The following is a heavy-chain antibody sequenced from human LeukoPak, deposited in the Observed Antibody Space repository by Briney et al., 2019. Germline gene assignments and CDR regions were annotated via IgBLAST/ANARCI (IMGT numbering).Heavy chain of an antibody. J-gene: IGHJ4*02. CDR3: AKVRDYDILTGYFPYYFDY. Sequence: AGGSLRLSCAASGFTFSSYAMSWVRQAPGKGLEWVSAISGSGGSTYYTDSVKGRFTISRDNSKKTLHLQMNSLTAEDTAVYYCAKVRDYDILTGYFPYYFDYWGQGTLVTVSS. CDR2: ISGSGGST. V-gene: IGHV3-23*01. CDR1: GFTFSSYA. D-gene: IGHD3-9*01.